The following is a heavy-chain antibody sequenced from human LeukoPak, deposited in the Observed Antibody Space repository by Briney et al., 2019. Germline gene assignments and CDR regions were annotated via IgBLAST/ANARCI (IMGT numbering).Heavy chain of an antibody. Sequence: AGGSLRLSCAASGFTFSSYAMSWVRQAPGKGLEWVSAISGSDGSTYYADSVKGRFTISRDNSKNTLYLQMNIRRAEDTAVYYCAKDFVTSDFWSGYLGFDYWGQGTLVTVS. CDR2: ISGSDGST. CDR1: GFTFSSYA. CDR3: AKDFVTSDFWSGYLGFDY. J-gene: IGHJ4*02. V-gene: IGHV3-23*01. D-gene: IGHD3-3*01.